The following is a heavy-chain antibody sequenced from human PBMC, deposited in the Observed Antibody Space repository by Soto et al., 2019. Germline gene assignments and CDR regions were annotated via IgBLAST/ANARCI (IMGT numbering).Heavy chain of an antibody. V-gene: IGHV3-23*01. D-gene: IGHD4-17*01. CDR1: GFTFSSYA. CDR2: IGGGGGST. CDR3: AKDFLGYGGNTVFDY. J-gene: IGHJ4*02. Sequence: GGSLRLSCAASGFTFSSYAMSWVRQAPGKGLEWVSAIGGGGGSTYYADSVKGRFTISRDNSKNTLYLQMNSLRAEDTAVYYCAKDFLGYGGNTVFDYWGQGTLVTVSS.